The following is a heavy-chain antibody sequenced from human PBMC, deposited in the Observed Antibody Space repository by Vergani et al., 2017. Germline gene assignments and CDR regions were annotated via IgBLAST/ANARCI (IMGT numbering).Heavy chain of an antibody. J-gene: IGHJ4*02. CDR2: IYGNDEK. CDR3: AHTNTLI. V-gene: IGHV2-5*01. CDR1: GFSVTTSGVG. D-gene: IGHD2-15*01. Sequence: QITLKESGPTQVKPTQTLTLTCTFSGFSVTTSGVGVGWIRQPTGKALEWLALIYGNDEKYYSPSLNDRLTITKDTSKNQVVLTMANMDPVDTATYYCAHTNTLIWGQGTLVTVSS.